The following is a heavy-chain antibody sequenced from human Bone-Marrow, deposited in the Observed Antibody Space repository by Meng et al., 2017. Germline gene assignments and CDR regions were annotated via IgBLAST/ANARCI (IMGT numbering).Heavy chain of an antibody. CDR3: ARGFTSDRGYSYGSPN. V-gene: IGHV7-4-1*02. J-gene: IGHJ4*02. D-gene: IGHD5-18*01. Sequence: QGWVGQSGSELKKPGASVKVSCKASGYTFTSYAMNWVRQAPGQGLEWMGWINTNTGNPTYAQGFTGRFVFSLDTSVSTAYLQISSLKAEDTAVYYCARGFTSDRGYSYGSPNWGQGTLVTVSS. CDR1: GYTFTSYA. CDR2: INTNTGNP.